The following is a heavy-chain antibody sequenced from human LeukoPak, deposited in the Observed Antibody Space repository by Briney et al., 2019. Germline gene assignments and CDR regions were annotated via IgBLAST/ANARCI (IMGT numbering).Heavy chain of an antibody. CDR2: IKQDGSEK. V-gene: IGHV3-7*01. CDR1: GFTFRNYR. J-gene: IGHJ4*02. CDR3: ARVGYTYAYQY. Sequence: GASLRLSFAVSGFTFRNYRMSWVRQAPGKGLEWVANIKQDGSEKYYVDSVKGRFSISRDNAENSLYLQMNTLRAEDTAVYYCARVGYTYAYQYWGQGTLVTVSS. D-gene: IGHD5-18*01.